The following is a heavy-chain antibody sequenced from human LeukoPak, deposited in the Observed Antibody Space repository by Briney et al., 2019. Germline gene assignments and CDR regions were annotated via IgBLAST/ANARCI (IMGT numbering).Heavy chain of an antibody. CDR1: GGSISSSSYY. V-gene: IGHV4-39*01. CDR2: IYYSGST. D-gene: IGHD3-3*01. Sequence: TSETLSLTCTVSGGSISSSSYYWGWIRQPPGKGLEWIGSIYYSGSTYYNPSLKSRVTISVDTSKNQFSLKLSSVTAADTAVYYCARPKSGYGDPYYYYYGMDVWGQGTTVTVSS. CDR3: ARPKSGYGDPYYYYYGMDV. J-gene: IGHJ6*02.